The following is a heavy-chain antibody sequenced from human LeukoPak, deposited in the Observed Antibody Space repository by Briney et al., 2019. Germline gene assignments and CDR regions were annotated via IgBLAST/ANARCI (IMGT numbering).Heavy chain of an antibody. J-gene: IGHJ4*02. CDR1: GFTFDDYA. CDR2: ISWDGGST. D-gene: IGHD3-10*01. CDR3: AKDMEGSGSYSGADY. V-gene: IGHV3-43D*03. Sequence: GGSLRLSCAASGFTFDDYAMHWVRQAPGKGLEWVSLISWDGGSTYYADSVKGRFTISRDNSKNSLYLQMNSLRAEDTALYYCAKDMEGSGSYSGADYWGQGTLVTVSS.